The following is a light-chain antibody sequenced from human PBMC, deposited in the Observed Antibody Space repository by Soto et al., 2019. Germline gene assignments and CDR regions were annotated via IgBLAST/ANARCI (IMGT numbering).Light chain of an antibody. CDR1: SSDIGHYNY. CDR3: SSSSTTSTPVV. J-gene: IGLJ2*01. V-gene: IGLV2-14*01. Sequence: QSVLTQPASVSGSPGQSITISCTGTSSDIGHYNYVSWYQQHPGKAPTLLISEVSNRPSGISSRFSGSKSGNTASLTISGLQADDEADYYCSSSSTTSTPVVFGGGTKVTVL. CDR2: EVS.